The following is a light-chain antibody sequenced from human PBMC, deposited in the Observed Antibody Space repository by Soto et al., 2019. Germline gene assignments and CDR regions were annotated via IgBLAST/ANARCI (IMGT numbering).Light chain of an antibody. V-gene: IGKV3-15*01. CDR2: GAS. CDR1: QSVRSN. Sequence: EIGISQSPATLSVSPGERATLSCRASQSVRSNLAWYQQKPGQSPRLLIYGASTRATGIPARFSGSGSGTEFTLTISSLQSEDVAVYWCQQYNNWPLTFGPGTRLEI. CDR3: QQYNNWPLT. J-gene: IGKJ5*01.